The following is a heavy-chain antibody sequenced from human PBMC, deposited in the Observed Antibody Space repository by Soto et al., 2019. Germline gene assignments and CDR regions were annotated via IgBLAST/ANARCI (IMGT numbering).Heavy chain of an antibody. CDR2: ISYDGSNK. D-gene: IGHD3-16*01. V-gene: IGHV3-30*18. Sequence: GGSLRLSCAASGFTFSSYGMHWVRQAPGKGLEWVAVISYDGSNKYYADSVKGRFTISRDNSKNTLYLQMNSLRAEDTAVYYCAKDNGLGWFDPWGQGTLVTVPS. J-gene: IGHJ5*02. CDR3: AKDNGLGWFDP. CDR1: GFTFSSYG.